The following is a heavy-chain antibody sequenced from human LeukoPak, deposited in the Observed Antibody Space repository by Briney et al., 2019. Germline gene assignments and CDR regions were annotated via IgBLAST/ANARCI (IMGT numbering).Heavy chain of an antibody. CDR3: VRRSPERAFDI. Sequence: RGGSLRLSCAASVFTFSACPVSWVREAPGKGLEWVSGISPGGGVAIYANSVKGRFTLSRDNSKNTLYLQTNSLRAEDTAVYRCVRRSPERAFDIWGQGTTVTVSS. V-gene: IGHV3-23*01. J-gene: IGHJ3*02. CDR1: VFTFSACP. CDR2: ISPGGGVA.